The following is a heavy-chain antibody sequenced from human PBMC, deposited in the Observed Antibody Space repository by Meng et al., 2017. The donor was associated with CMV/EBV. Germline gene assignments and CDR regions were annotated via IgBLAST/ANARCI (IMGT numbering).Heavy chain of an antibody. CDR1: GGTFSSYA. D-gene: IGHD3-16*02. V-gene: IGHV1-69*10. Sequence: SVKVSCKASGGTFSSYAISWVRQAPGQGLEWMGGIIPILGIANYAQKFQGRVTITADKSTSTAYMELSSLRSEDTAVYYCARASFRFHYYYCGMDVWGQGTTVTVSS. CDR3: ARASFRFHYYYCGMDV. J-gene: IGHJ6*02. CDR2: IIPILGIA.